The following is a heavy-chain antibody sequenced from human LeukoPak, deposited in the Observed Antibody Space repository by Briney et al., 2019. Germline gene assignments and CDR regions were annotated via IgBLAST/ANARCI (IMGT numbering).Heavy chain of an antibody. J-gene: IGHJ6*03. V-gene: IGHV1-8*01. CDR2: MNPNSGNT. CDR1: GYTFTSYD. Sequence: GASVKVSCKASGYTFTSYDINWVRQATGQGLEWMGWMNPNSGNTGYAQKFQGRVTMTRNTSISTAYMELSSLRSEDTAVYYCARAFAPVVRDYYYYYMDVWGKGTTVTISS. CDR3: ARAFAPVVRDYYYYYMDV. D-gene: IGHD4-23*01.